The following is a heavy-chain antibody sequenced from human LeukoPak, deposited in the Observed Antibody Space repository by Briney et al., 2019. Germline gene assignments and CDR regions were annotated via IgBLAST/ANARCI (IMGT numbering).Heavy chain of an antibody. V-gene: IGHV4-39*01. CDR1: GGSISSSSYF. Sequence: SETLSLTCTVSGGSISSSSYFWGWIRQPPGKGLEWIGNIFYSGSTYYNPSLKSRVTISVDTSKNQFSLKLSSVTAADTAVYYCARHRAYSSSSPFDYWGQGTLVTVSS. CDR3: ARHRAYSSSSPFDY. J-gene: IGHJ4*02. CDR2: IFYSGST. D-gene: IGHD6-6*01.